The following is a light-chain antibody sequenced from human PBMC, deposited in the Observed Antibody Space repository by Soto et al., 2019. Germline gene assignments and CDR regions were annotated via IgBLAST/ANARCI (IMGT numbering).Light chain of an antibody. V-gene: IGKV3-11*01. CDR2: DAS. Sequence: EMVLTQYPATLSLSPGERSTLSCRASQSISSYLAWYQQKPGQSPRLLIYDASNRATGIPARFSGSGSGTDFTLTISSLEPEDIATYYCQQYENRPTFGQGTRLEIK. CDR1: QSISSY. CDR3: QQYENRPT. J-gene: IGKJ5*01.